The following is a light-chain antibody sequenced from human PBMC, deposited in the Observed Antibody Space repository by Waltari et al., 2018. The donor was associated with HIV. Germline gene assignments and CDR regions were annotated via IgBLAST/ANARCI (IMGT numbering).Light chain of an antibody. Sequence: DIQMTQSPSSLSASVGVRVIITCRASQSIASYLNWYQSKPGKAPKLLIYASSTLQHGVPSRFSGGGSGTHFTLTISSLQPDDVATYYCQQTDSIPQTFGQGTKVEIK. CDR3: QQTDSIPQT. CDR2: ASS. V-gene: IGKV1-39*01. CDR1: QSIASY. J-gene: IGKJ1*01.